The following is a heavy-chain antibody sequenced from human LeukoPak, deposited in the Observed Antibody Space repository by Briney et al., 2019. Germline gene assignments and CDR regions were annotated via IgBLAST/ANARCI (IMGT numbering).Heavy chain of an antibody. CDR2: VDYTGIT. Sequence: SETLSLTCTVSGGSISSSGYYWGWIRQPPGKGLEWIGSVDYTGITSHSPSLKSRVTISVDTSKNQFSLKVSSVSAADTAVYYCAKDQRWESPHYLDSWGQGTLVTVSS. CDR1: GGSISSSGYY. J-gene: IGHJ4*02. D-gene: IGHD1-26*01. CDR3: AKDQRWESPHYLDS. V-gene: IGHV4-39*07.